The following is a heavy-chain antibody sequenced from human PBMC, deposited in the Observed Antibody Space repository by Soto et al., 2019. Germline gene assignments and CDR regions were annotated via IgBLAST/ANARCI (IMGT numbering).Heavy chain of an antibody. CDR3: AHTGSGYCSGGSCYSVFAFDI. CDR1: GVSLSTSGVG. J-gene: IGHJ3*02. Sequence: SGPTLVNPTQTLTLTCTFSGVSLSTSGVGVGWIRQPPGKALEGLARIYWDDDKRYSPSLKSRLTITKDTSKNQVVLTMTNMDPVDTATYYCAHTGSGYCSGGSCYSVFAFDIWGQGTMVTVSS. CDR2: IYWDDDK. D-gene: IGHD2-15*01. V-gene: IGHV2-5*02.